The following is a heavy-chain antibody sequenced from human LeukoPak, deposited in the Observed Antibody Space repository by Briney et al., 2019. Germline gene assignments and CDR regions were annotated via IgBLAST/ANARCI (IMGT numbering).Heavy chain of an antibody. Sequence: KPSETLSLTCTVSGGSISSGSYYWSWIRQPAGKGLEWIGRIYTSGSTNYNPSLKSRVTISVDTSKNHFSLKLNSVTAADTAVYYCAKSNGYGLMDIWGQGTMVTVSS. CDR3: AKSNGYGLMDI. V-gene: IGHV4-61*02. CDR2: IYTSGST. J-gene: IGHJ3*02. CDR1: GGSISSGSYY. D-gene: IGHD3-22*01.